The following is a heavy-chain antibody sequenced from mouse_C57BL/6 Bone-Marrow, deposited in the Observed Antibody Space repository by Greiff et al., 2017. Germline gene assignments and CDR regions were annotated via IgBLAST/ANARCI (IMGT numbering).Heavy chain of an antibody. CDR1: EYEFPSHD. V-gene: IGHV5-2*01. D-gene: IGHD1-1*01. CDR3: ARLDYYGSSPWFAY. Sequence: EVKLVESGGGLVQPGESLKLSCESNEYEFPSHDMSWVRKTPEKRLALVAAINSDGGSTYYPDTMERRFIISRDNTKKTLYLQMSSLRSEDTALYYCARLDYYGSSPWFAYWGQGTLVTVSA. CDR2: INSDGGST. J-gene: IGHJ3*01.